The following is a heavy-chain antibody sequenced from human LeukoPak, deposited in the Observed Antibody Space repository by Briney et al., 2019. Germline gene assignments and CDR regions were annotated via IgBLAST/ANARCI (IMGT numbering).Heavy chain of an antibody. CDR1: GFTFSSYA. J-gene: IGHJ4*02. CDR2: ISGSGGST. V-gene: IGHV3-23*01. CDR3: AKGDYYDSSGYFDY. D-gene: IGHD3-22*01. Sequence: GGSLRLSCAASGFTFSSYAMSWVRQAPGKGLEWVSAISGSGGSTYYADSVKGRFTIARDNSKNTLYLQMNSLRAEDTAVYYCAKGDYYDSSGYFDYWGQGTLVTVSS.